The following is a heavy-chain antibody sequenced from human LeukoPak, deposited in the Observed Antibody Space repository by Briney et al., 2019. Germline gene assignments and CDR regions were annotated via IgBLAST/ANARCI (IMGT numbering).Heavy chain of an antibody. D-gene: IGHD2-2*01. CDR1: GGSISSYY. CDR3: ARGTLAGCSSTSCYGLDY. J-gene: IGHJ4*02. V-gene: IGHV4-59*12. CDR2: IYYSGST. Sequence: SETLSLTCTVSGGSISSYYWSWIRQPPGKGLEWIGYIYYSGSTNYNPSLKSRVTISVDTSKNQFSLKLSSVTAADTAVYYCARGTLAGCSSTSCYGLDYWGQGTLVTVSS.